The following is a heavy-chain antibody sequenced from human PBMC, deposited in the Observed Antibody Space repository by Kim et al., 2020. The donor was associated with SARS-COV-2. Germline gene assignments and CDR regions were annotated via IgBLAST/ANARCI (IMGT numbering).Heavy chain of an antibody. CDR1: GYTFTSYD. CDR2: MNPNSGNT. CDR3: ARGGVVTIFGVVIIRWFDP. Sequence: ASVKVSCKASGYTFTSYDINWVRQATGQGLEWMGWMNPNSGNTGYAQKFQGRVTMTRNTSISTAYMELSSLRSEDTAVYYCARGGVVTIFGVVIIRWFDPWGQGTLATVSS. J-gene: IGHJ5*02. V-gene: IGHV1-8*01. D-gene: IGHD3-3*01.